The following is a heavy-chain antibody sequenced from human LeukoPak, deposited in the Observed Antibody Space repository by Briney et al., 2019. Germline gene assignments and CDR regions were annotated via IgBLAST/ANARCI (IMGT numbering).Heavy chain of an antibody. D-gene: IGHD2-2*01. J-gene: IGHJ4*02. CDR1: GFTFSTYA. Sequence: PGRSLRLSCAASGFTFSTYAMHWVRQAPGKGLEWVAIISYDGSNEYYADSVKGRFTISRDNSKNTLYLQMNSLRPEDTAVYYCAGSFSITICPYGYWGQGTLVTVSS. CDR2: ISYDGSNE. CDR3: AGSFSITICPYGY. V-gene: IGHV3-30-3*01.